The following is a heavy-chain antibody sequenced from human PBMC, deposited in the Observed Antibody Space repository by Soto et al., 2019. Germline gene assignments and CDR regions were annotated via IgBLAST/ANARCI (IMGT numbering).Heavy chain of an antibody. D-gene: IGHD6-13*01. CDR2: INAGDGNT. CDR3: AREGGIAVDY. V-gene: IGHV1-3*01. CDR1: GYTFTRYA. J-gene: IGHJ4*02. Sequence: ASVKVSCKASGYTFTRYAMHWVRQAPGQRLEWMGWINAGDGNTKYSQKFQGRVTITRDTSASTAYMELSSLGSEDTAVYYCAREGGIAVDYWGQGTLVTVSS.